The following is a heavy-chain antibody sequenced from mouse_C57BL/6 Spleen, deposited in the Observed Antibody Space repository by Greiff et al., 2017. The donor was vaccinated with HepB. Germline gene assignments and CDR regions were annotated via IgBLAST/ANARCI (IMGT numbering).Heavy chain of an antibody. J-gene: IGHJ4*01. CDR2: IWNGGST. D-gene: IGHD4-1*01. CDR1: GFSLTSYG. Sequence: QVQLKQSGPGLVQPSQSLSITCTVSGFSLTSYGVHWVRQSPGKGLEWLGVIWNGGSTDYNAAFISRLSISKDNSKSQVFFKMNSLQADDTAIYYCASPWDIYAMDYWGQGTSVTVSS. CDR3: ASPWDIYAMDY. V-gene: IGHV2-2*01.